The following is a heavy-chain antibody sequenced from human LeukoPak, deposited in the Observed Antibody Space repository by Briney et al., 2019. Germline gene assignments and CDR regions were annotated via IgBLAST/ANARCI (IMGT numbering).Heavy chain of an antibody. V-gene: IGHV1-18*01. CDR2: ISAYNGNT. CDR3: ARDRSSGWTGVFDY. J-gene: IGHJ4*02. CDR1: GYTFTSYG. Sequence: ASVKVCCRASGYTFTSYGISWVRQAPGQGLEWMGWISAYNGNTNYAQKFQGRVTMTTDTSTSTAYMELRSLGSDDTAVYYCARDRSSGWTGVFDYWGQGTLVTVSS. D-gene: IGHD6-19*01.